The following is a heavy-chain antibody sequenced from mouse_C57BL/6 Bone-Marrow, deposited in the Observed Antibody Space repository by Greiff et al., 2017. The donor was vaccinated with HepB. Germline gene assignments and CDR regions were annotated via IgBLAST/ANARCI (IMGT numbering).Heavy chain of an antibody. V-gene: IGHV3-8*01. Sequence: EVKLVESGPGLAKPSQTLSLTCSVTGYSITSDYWNWIRKFPGNKLEYMGYISYSGSTYYNPSLKSRISITRDTSKNQYYLQLNSVTTEDTATYYCARGESSSYWYFDVWGTGTTVTVSS. CDR2: ISYSGST. CDR1: GYSITSDY. CDR3: ARGESSSYWYFDV. J-gene: IGHJ1*03. D-gene: IGHD1-1*01.